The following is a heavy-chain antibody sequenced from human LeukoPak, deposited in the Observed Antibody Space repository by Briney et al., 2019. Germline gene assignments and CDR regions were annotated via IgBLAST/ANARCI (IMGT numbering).Heavy chain of an antibody. J-gene: IGHJ4*02. Sequence: AAGQVSCKASGYTLTSYYMHWVRQAPEQGLEWMGTINLSGGTTTFAQKFQDRITMTRDTSTGTVYMKQSSLTSDDTAVYYCARAKYYDSIGYPPTFDYWGQGTLVTVSS. V-gene: IGHV1-46*01. CDR2: INLSGGTT. D-gene: IGHD3-22*01. CDR1: GYTLTSYY. CDR3: ARAKYYDSIGYPPTFDY.